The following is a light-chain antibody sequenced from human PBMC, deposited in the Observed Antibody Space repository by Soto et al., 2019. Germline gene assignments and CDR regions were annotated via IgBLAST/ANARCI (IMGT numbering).Light chain of an antibody. CDR2: AAS. CDR3: QQSYTMPPVT. V-gene: IGKV1-39*01. CDR1: QTISNY. J-gene: IGKJ1*01. Sequence: DIQMTQSPSSLSASIGDRVSITCRADQTISNYLNWYQQKPGIAPKLLISAASSLQSGVPPRFSGSGSGTEFTLTINNLQPEDFATYYCQQSYTMPPVTFGQGTKVDIK.